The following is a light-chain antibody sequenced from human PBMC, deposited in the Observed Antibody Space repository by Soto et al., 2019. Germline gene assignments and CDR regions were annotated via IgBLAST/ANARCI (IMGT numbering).Light chain of an antibody. CDR1: QSVSSSY. Sequence: EIVLTQSPCTLSFSPGGRATLSCRASQSVSSSYLAWYQQKPGQAPRLLIYGASSRATGIPDRFSGSGSGTDFTLTISSLQPEDSASYFCLQDHNYFWTFGQGTKVDIK. CDR3: LQDHNYFWT. CDR2: GAS. V-gene: IGKV3-20*01. J-gene: IGKJ1*01.